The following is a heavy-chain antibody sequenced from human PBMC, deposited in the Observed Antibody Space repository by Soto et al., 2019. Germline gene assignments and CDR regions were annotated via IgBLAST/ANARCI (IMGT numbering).Heavy chain of an antibody. CDR3: ARDWDSSGLLDP. CDR1: GASITTYY. J-gene: IGHJ5*02. CDR2: ISYSGST. Sequence: SETLSLTCSVSGASITTYYWSWIRQPPGKGLEWIGSISYSGSTKYNPSLESRVMISLDTSKNQFSLRLTSVTAADTALYYCARDWDSSGLLDPWGQGALVTVSS. V-gene: IGHV4-59*01. D-gene: IGHD3-10*01.